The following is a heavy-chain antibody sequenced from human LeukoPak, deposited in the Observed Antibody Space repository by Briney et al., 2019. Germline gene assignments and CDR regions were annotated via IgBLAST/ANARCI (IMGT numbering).Heavy chain of an antibody. V-gene: IGHV3-74*01. D-gene: IGHD6-13*01. CDR2: INSDGSST. J-gene: IGHJ5*02. CDR3: ATIPRVGAADDNWFDP. Sequence: GGSLRLSCAASGFSFSNYWMHWVRQPPGKGLVWVSRINSDGSSTSYADSVKGRFTISRDNAKNTLYLQMNSLRAEDTAMYYCATIPRVGAADDNWFDPWGQGTLVTVSS. CDR1: GFSFSNYW.